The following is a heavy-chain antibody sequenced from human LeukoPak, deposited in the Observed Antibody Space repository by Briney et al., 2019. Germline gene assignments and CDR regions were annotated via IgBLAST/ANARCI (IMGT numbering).Heavy chain of an antibody. D-gene: IGHD6-19*01. CDR3: ARGSTQYSSGWYGLDC. V-gene: IGHV3-74*01. Sequence: GGSLRLFCAASGFTFSSYWMHWVRQAPGEGLVWVSRVNSDGSSTTYADSVKGRFTISRDNAKNTLYLQMNSLRAEDTAVYYCARGSTQYSSGWYGLDCWGQGTLVTVSS. CDR1: GFTFSSYW. CDR2: VNSDGSST. J-gene: IGHJ4*02.